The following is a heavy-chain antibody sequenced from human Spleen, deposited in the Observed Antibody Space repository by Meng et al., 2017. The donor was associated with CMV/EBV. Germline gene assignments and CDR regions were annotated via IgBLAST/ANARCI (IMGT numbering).Heavy chain of an antibody. Sequence: GESLKISCAASGFTFSSYEMNWVRQAPGKGLEWVANIDQDGNAKNYVDSVKGRFTVSRDNAKNSLYLQMNSLRAEDTAVYYCARDQRCSTASCYGVDYWGQGTLVTVSS. D-gene: IGHD2-2*01. CDR2: IDQDGNAK. CDR3: ARDQRCSTASCYGVDY. J-gene: IGHJ4*02. CDR1: GFTFSSYE. V-gene: IGHV3-7*01.